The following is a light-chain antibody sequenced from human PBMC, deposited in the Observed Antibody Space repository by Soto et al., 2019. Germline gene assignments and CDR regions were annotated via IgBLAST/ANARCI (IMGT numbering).Light chain of an antibody. CDR3: QQYGTSPPT. CDR1: QSVGSSY. J-gene: IGKJ1*01. Sequence: EIVLTQSPGTLSLSPGERANLSCRTSQSVGSSYLAWYQQKPGQAPRLVIYGHSSRATGIPDRFSGSGSGTDFTLTINRLGPEDFAVYYCQQYGTSPPTFGQGTKVEIK. CDR2: GHS. V-gene: IGKV3-20*01.